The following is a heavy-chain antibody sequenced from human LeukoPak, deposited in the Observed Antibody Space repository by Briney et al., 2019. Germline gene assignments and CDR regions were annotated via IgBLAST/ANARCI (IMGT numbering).Heavy chain of an antibody. Sequence: GGSLRLSCAASGFTFSSYSMNWVRQAPGKGLEWVSSISSSSSYIYYADSVKGRFTISRDNAKNSLYLQMNSLRAEDTAVYYCARDGGYYYDSSGYPAAYFDYWGQGTLVTVSS. CDR1: GFTFSSYS. CDR2: ISSSSSYI. J-gene: IGHJ4*02. CDR3: ARDGGYYYDSSGYPAAYFDY. D-gene: IGHD3-22*01. V-gene: IGHV3-21*01.